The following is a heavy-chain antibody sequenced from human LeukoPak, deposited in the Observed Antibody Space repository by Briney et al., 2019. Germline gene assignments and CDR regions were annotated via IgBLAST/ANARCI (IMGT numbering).Heavy chain of an antibody. D-gene: IGHD6-6*01. CDR2: MNPKSGDT. Sequence: ASVKVSCKASGYTFTNYGLSWVRQAPGQGLEWMGWMNPKSGDTGYSQKFQGRVTITRDTSASTAYMELSSLRSEDMAVYYCARDGVAWSSSLPNWFDPWGQGTLVTVSS. J-gene: IGHJ5*02. CDR3: ARDGVAWSSSLPNWFDP. CDR1: GYTFTNYG. V-gene: IGHV1-8*03.